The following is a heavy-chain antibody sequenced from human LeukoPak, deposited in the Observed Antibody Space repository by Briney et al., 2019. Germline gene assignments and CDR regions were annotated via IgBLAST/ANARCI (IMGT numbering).Heavy chain of an antibody. J-gene: IGHJ4*02. D-gene: IGHD4-17*01. CDR2: IGRGVGGT. V-gene: IGHV3-23*01. CDR1: GFTFSRYD. CDR3: AREQYGDHFDK. Sequence: GSLRLSCAASGFTFSRYDLSWVRQAPGKGLECVSTIGRGVGGTSYADSVKGRFTISRDNSKNTLYLQMNNLRADDTAVYYCAREQYGDHFDKWGQGTLVTVSS.